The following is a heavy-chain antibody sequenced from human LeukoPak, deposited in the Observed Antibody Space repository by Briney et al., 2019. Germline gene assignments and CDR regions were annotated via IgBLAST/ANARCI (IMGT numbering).Heavy chain of an antibody. Sequence: PSETLSLTCTVSGGSISSYSWTWIRQPPGKGLEWIGTIYFDGNTFYNPSLKSRVTISVDMSKNQFSLNLRSVTAADTAIYYCAAENGNFWIGYHYFEDWGQGTLVSVSS. CDR2: IYFDGNT. J-gene: IGHJ4*02. CDR3: AAENGNFWIGYHYFED. V-gene: IGHV4-59*04. CDR1: GGSISSYS. D-gene: IGHD3-3*01.